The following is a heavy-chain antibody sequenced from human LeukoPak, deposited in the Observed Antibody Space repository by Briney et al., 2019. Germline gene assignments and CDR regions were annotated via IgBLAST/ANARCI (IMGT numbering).Heavy chain of an antibody. CDR2: TRNKAGSYKT. D-gene: IGHD3-3*01. CDR3: ARESSIFEVVTRSYMDV. CDR1: GFSFRNHY. V-gene: IGHV3-72*01. Sequence: TGGSLRLSCAASGFSFRNHYINWVRQTPGKGLEWVGRTRNKAGSYKTEYAASVQGRFTISRDDSKKSLFLHMNSLKTEDTAVYYCARESSIFEVVTRSYMDVWGKGTTVTVSS. J-gene: IGHJ6*03.